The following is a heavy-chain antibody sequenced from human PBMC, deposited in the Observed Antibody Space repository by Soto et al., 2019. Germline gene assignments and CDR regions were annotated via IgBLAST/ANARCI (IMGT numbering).Heavy chain of an antibody. D-gene: IGHD6-6*01. CDR2: ISGSGGST. CDR3: AKGRGSSSSGTDY. J-gene: IGHJ4*02. Sequence: EVQLLESGGGLVQSGGSLRLSCAASGFSFSSYAMSWVRQAPGRGLEWVSFISGSGGSTYYADSARGRFTISRDNSKNTLYLQMNSLRAEDTALYYCAKGRGSSSSGTDYWGQGTLVTVSS. V-gene: IGHV3-23*01. CDR1: GFSFSSYA.